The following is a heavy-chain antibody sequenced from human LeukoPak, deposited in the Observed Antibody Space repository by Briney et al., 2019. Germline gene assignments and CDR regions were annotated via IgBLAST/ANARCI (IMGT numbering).Heavy chain of an antibody. CDR1: GFTFSSYA. Sequence: GGSLRLSCAASGFTFSSYAMSWVRQAPGKGLEWVSGISDSGGSTYYADSVKGRFTISRDNSKNTLYLQMNSLRAEDTVVYYCAKDIKVGVTMYFDYWGQGTLVTVSS. V-gene: IGHV3-23*01. D-gene: IGHD1-26*01. CDR3: AKDIKVGVTMYFDY. J-gene: IGHJ4*02. CDR2: ISDSGGST.